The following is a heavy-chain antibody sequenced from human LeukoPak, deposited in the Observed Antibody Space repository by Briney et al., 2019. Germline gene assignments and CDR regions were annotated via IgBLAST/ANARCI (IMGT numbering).Heavy chain of an antibody. CDR2: IYGGGIT. D-gene: IGHD3-10*01. Sequence: GGSLRLSCAASGFTVSSSYMTWVRQAPGKGLEWVSLIYGGGITYYADSVKGRFTISRDNSKNTLYLQMNSLRAEDTAVYYCARDPGRFGEFDYWGQGTLVTVSS. V-gene: IGHV3-53*01. CDR1: GFTVSSSY. CDR3: ARDPGRFGEFDY. J-gene: IGHJ4*02.